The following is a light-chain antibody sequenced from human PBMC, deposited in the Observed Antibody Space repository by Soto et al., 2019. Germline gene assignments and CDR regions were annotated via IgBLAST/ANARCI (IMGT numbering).Light chain of an antibody. V-gene: IGKV3-20*01. CDR1: QSVSSN. J-gene: IGKJ1*01. CDR2: GAS. CDR3: QQCGSSYPWT. Sequence: EIVMTQSPATLSVSPGERATLSCRASQSVSSNLAWYQQKPGQAPRLLIYGASSRATGIPDRFSGSGSGTDFTLTIRRLEPEDFAVYYCQQCGSSYPWTFGQGTKVDIK.